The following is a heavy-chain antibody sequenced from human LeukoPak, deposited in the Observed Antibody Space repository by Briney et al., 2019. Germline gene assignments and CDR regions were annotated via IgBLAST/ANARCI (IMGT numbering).Heavy chain of an antibody. CDR3: AKNYESGRGVPYGMDV. CDR2: IGSGSGGTT. D-gene: IGHD3-10*01. CDR1: GFTFSSYA. Sequence: GGSLRLSCAASGFTFSSYAMRWVRQAPGKGLEWVSAIGSGSGGTTIYADSVKGRFTISRDNSKNTLYPQMSSLRGEDTAVYYCAKNYESGRGVPYGMDVWGQGTTVTVSS. J-gene: IGHJ6*02. V-gene: IGHV3-23*01.